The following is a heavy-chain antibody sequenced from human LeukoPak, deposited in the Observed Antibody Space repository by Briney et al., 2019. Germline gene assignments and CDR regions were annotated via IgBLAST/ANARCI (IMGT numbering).Heavy chain of an antibody. V-gene: IGHV3-21*01. J-gene: IGHJ5*02. CDR2: ISSGSSYM. D-gene: IGHD3-22*01. Sequence: GGSLRLSCAASGFTFSRYSMNWVRQAPGKGLEWVSSISSGSSYMYYADSVKGRFTISRDNAKNSLYLQMNSLRAKDTAVYYCARDYYDSSGSSWFDHWGQGTLVTVSS. CDR3: ARDYYDSSGSSWFDH. CDR1: GFTFSRYS.